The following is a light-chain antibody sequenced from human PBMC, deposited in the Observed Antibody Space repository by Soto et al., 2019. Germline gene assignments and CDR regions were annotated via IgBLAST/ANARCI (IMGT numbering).Light chain of an antibody. V-gene: IGLV2-11*01. CDR3: CSYAGSYANYV. CDR2: DVS. Sequence: QSALTQPRSVSWSPGQSVTISCTGTSSDVGGYNYVSWYQQHPGKAPKLMIYDVSKRPSGVPDRFSGSKSGNTASLTISGLQAEDEADYYCCSYAGSYANYVFGTGTKVTVL. CDR1: SSDVGGYNY. J-gene: IGLJ1*01.